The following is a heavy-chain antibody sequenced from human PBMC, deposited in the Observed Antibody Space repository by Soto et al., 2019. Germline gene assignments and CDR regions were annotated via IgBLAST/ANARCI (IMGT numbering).Heavy chain of an antibody. CDR2: ISYDGSNK. Sequence: QVQLVESGGGVVRPGRSLRLSCAASGFTFSSYAMHWVRQAPGKGLEWVAVISYDGSNKYYADSVKGRFTISRDNSKNTLYLQMNSLRAEDTAVYYCARASDYGDYGLDYWGQGTLVTVSS. V-gene: IGHV3-30-3*01. D-gene: IGHD4-17*01. J-gene: IGHJ4*02. CDR3: ARASDYGDYGLDY. CDR1: GFTFSSYA.